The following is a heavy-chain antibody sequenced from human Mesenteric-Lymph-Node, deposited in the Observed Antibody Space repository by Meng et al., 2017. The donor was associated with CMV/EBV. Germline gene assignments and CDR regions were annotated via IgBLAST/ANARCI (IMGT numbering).Heavy chain of an antibody. CDR1: GFTLNIYN. D-gene: IGHD3-10*01. CDR3: VRADDYGSGMDFDP. Sequence: ASGFTLNIYNMNWVRQAPGKGLEWVSSISSTTGNIYYADSVKGRFTLSRDNAKNSLYLQMNSLRAEDTAVYYCVRADDYGSGMDFDPWGQGSLFTVSS. J-gene: IGHJ5*02. CDR2: ISSTTGNI. V-gene: IGHV3-21*01.